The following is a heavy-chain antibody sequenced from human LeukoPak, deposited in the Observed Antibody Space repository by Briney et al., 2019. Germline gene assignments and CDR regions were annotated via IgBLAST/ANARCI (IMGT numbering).Heavy chain of an antibody. CDR3: ARGVMVRGKYYYYAMDV. CDR1: VGTFNNDA. Sequence: ASVNVSFKASVGTFNNDAISWVRQAPGQGLEWMGGIIPIFGTANYAQKFQGRVTITADESTSTAYMELSGLRSEDTAVYYCARGVMVRGKYYYYAMDVWGQGTTVTVSS. V-gene: IGHV1-69*13. D-gene: IGHD3-10*01. J-gene: IGHJ6*02. CDR2: IIPIFGTA.